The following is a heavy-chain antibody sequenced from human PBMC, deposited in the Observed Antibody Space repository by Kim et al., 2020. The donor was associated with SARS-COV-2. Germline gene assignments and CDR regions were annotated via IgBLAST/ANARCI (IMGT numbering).Heavy chain of an antibody. D-gene: IGHD6-13*01. V-gene: IGHV1-18*01. J-gene: IGHJ6*02. Sequence: QRLQGRVTMTTDTSTSTAYMELRSLRSDDTAVYYCAREGSWYYYYYGMDVWGQGTTVTVSS. CDR3: AREGSWYYYYYGMDV.